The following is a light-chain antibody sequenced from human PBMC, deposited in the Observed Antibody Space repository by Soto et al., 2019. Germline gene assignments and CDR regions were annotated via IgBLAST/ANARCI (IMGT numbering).Light chain of an antibody. CDR2: GNS. CDR3: QSYDSGLSGAV. V-gene: IGLV1-40*01. CDR1: SSNIGAGYD. J-gene: IGLJ7*01. Sequence: QSVLTQPPSVSGAPGQRVTISCTGSSSNIGAGYDVHWYQQLPGTAPKLLIYGNSNRPSGVPDRFSGSKSGTSASLAITGVQAEDEADYYCQSYDSGLSGAVFGGGTQLTVL.